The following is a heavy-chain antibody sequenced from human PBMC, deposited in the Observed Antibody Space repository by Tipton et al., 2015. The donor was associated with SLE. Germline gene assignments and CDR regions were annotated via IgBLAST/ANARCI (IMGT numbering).Heavy chain of an antibody. Sequence: TLSLTCTVSGGSMKFSGYYLGWFHQPPRMGLEWIGTIYYSGSTYYNPSLKSRVTISVDMSKNQFFLNLTSVTAAETAMYYCAGPIRQDGFDIWGQGTMVTVSS. CDR2: IYYSGST. V-gene: IGHV4-39*07. J-gene: IGHJ3*02. CDR1: GGSMKFSGYY. CDR3: AGPIRQDGFDI. D-gene: IGHD2-21*01.